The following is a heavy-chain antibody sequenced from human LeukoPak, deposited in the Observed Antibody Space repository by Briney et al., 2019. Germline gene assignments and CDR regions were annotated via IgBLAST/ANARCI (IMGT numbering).Heavy chain of an antibody. V-gene: IGHV4-34*01. CDR1: GGSFSGYY. J-gene: IGHJ4*02. CDR2: INHSGST. D-gene: IGHD3-3*01. Sequence: SETLSLTCAVYGGSFSGYYWSWIRQPPGKGLEWIGEINHSGSTNYNPSLKSRVTISVDTSKNQFSLKLSSVTAADTAVYYCANGNYDFWSGYSTIGIFDYWGQGTLVTVSS. CDR3: ANGNYDFWSGYSTIGIFDY.